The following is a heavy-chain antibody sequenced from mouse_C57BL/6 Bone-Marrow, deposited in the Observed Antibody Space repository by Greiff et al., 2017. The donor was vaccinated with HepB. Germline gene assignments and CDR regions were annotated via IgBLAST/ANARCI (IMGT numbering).Heavy chain of an antibody. Sequence: VKLMESGPELVKPGASVKISCKASGYTFTDYYINWVKQRPGQGLEWIGWIFPGSGSTYYNEKFKGKATLTVDKSSSTAYMLLSSLTSEDSAVYFCASKRGTWYYFDYWGQGTTLTVSS. V-gene: IGHV1-75*01. CDR2: IFPGSGST. J-gene: IGHJ2*01. CDR3: ASKRGTWYYFDY. CDR1: GYTFTDYY.